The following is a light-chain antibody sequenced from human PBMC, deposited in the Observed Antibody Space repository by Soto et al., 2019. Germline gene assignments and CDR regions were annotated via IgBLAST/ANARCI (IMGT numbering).Light chain of an antibody. CDR3: QSYDSSLRGWV. CDR1: SSNIGAGSD. CDR2: GND. Sequence: QSVLTQPPSVSGAPGQRATISCTGSSSNIGAGSDVHWFQQLPGTVPKVVIFGNDNRPSGVPDRFSGSKSGTSASLAITGLQAEDEADYYCQSYDSSLRGWVFGGGTKVTVL. J-gene: IGLJ3*02. V-gene: IGLV1-40*01.